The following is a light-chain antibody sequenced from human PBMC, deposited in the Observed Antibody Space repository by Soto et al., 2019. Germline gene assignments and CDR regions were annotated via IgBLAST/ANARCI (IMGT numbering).Light chain of an antibody. Sequence: DVQMTQSPSTLSASIGDRVTITCLARQSISSWVAWFQQKPGKAPQLLLSGASGLQGGVPSRFSGSGSVTEFTLTISSLQPDDFATYYCQQYNSYSTFGGGTKVEIK. CDR2: GAS. CDR1: QSISSW. V-gene: IGKV1-5*01. J-gene: IGKJ4*01. CDR3: QQYNSYST.